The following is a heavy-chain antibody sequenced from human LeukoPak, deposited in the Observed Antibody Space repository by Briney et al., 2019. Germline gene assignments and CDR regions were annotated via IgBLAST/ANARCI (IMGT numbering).Heavy chain of an antibody. D-gene: IGHD4-11*01. J-gene: IGHJ4*02. CDR3: ARDRLQHYFDY. CDR2: ISGSGDST. V-gene: IGHV3-23*01. Sequence: PGGSLRLSCAASGSTFSSYAMSWVRQAPGKGLEWVSVISGSGDSTIYADSVKGRFTISRDNSKNTLYLQMNSLRAEDTAVYFCARDRLQHYFDYGGQGTLVTVSS. CDR1: GSTFSSYA.